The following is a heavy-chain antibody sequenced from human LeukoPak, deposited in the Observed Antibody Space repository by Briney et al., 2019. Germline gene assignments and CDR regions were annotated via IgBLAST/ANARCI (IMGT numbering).Heavy chain of an antibody. CDR3: ARGTGAFDI. D-gene: IGHD1-1*01. V-gene: IGHV3-74*01. CDR1: GFTFSSHW. Sequence: PGGSLRLSCVASGFTFSSHWMHWVRQAPGKGLVWVSHIKSDGSFTNYADSVKGRFTISRDNAKNTLYLQMNSLRPEDTAVYYCARGTGAFDIWGQGTKVTVPS. CDR2: IKSDGSFT. J-gene: IGHJ3*02.